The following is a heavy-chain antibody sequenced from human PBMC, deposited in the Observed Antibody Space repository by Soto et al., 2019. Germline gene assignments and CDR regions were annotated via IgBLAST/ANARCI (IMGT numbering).Heavy chain of an antibody. CDR1: GYTFTGYY. J-gene: IGHJ4*02. V-gene: IGHV1-2*02. CDR2: INPNTGGT. Sequence: QVHLVQSGAEVVKPGAPVTVSCEASGYTFTGYYIHWVRQAPGQGLEYMGWINPNTGGTKYAQRFQGRVTMTRDTSINTAYMELSWLTSDDTAVYFCARSLSTIGARPDYWGQGTLVTVSP. D-gene: IGHD6-6*01. CDR3: ARSLSTIGARPDY.